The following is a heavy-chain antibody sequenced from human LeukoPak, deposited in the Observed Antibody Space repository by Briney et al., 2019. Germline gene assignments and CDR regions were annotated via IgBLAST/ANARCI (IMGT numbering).Heavy chain of an antibody. D-gene: IGHD2-15*01. Sequence: ASVKVSCKASGGTFSSYAINWVRQAPGQGLEWMGGIIPIFGAPNYAQKFQGRVTITAVESMSTAYMELSSLRSEDTAVYYCARAPSRRRVVAATEYYFDYWGQGTLVTVSS. CDR3: ARAPSRRRVVAATEYYFDY. J-gene: IGHJ4*02. CDR2: IIPIFGAP. V-gene: IGHV1-69*13. CDR1: GGTFSSYA.